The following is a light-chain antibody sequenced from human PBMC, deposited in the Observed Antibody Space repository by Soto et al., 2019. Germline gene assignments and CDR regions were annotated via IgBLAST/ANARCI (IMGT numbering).Light chain of an antibody. CDR2: DPF. CDR3: QQRSNWPST. V-gene: IGKV3-11*01. J-gene: IGKJ4*01. Sequence: EIVLTQSPATLSLSPGNRATLSCRASQSVSGYLAWYQQKPGQAPRLLIYDPFNRATGIPARFSGSWSGTDFTLTITSRVPEDFAVYYCQQRSNWPSTFGGGTKVEI. CDR1: QSVSGY.